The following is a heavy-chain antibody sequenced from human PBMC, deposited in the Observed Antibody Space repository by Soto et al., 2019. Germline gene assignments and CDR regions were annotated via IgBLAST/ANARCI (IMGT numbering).Heavy chain of an antibody. D-gene: IGHD3-22*01. V-gene: IGHV4-59*01. CDR2: IYYSGST. CDR3: ASYDSSGRFDY. Sequence: LSLTCTVSGGSISSYYWSWVRQPPAKGLEWIGYIYYSGSTNYSPSLKSRVTISVDTSKNQFSLKLSSVTAADTAVYYCASYDSSGRFDYWGQGTLVTVSS. CDR1: GGSISSYY. J-gene: IGHJ4*02.